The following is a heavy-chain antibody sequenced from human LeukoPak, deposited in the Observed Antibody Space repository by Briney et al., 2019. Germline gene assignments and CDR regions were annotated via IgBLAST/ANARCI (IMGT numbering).Heavy chain of an antibody. V-gene: IGHV4-34*01. J-gene: IGHJ4*02. D-gene: IGHD3-10*01. CDR3: ARHLDGSRSYFDY. CDR2: FNPSGST. Sequence: SETLSLTCSVYSESFSGYHWSWIRQPPGKGLEGIGEFNPSGSTNYNPSLKSRVTISVDTSMNQVSLKLSSVTAADPAVYYCARHLDGSRSYFDYWGQGTLVTVSS. CDR1: SESFSGYH.